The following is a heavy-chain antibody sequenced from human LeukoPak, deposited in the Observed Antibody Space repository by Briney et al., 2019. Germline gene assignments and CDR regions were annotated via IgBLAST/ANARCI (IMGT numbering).Heavy chain of an antibody. CDR1: GGSISSGDYY. V-gene: IGHV4-30-4*08. CDR3: ARGRRGCSSTSCYTGDWFDP. CDR2: IYYSGST. J-gene: IGHJ5*02. Sequence: PSETLSLTCTVSGGSISSGDYYWSWIRQPPGKGLEWIGYIYYSGSTYYNPFLKSRVTISVDTSKNQFSLKLSSVTAADTAVYYCARGRRGCSSTSCYTGDWFDPWGQGTLVTVSS. D-gene: IGHD2-2*02.